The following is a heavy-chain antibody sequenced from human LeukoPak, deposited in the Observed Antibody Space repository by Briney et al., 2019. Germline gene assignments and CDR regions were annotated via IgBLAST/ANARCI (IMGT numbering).Heavy chain of an antibody. D-gene: IGHD3-22*01. CDR2: IYYSGST. Sequence: PSETLSLTCTVSGGSTSSYYWSWIRQPPGKGLEWIGYIYYSGSTNYNPSLKSRVTISVDTSKNQFSLKLSSVTAADTAVYYCARWSSEHYYDSSGYFEDWGQGTLVTVSS. CDR3: ARWSSEHYYDSSGYFED. V-gene: IGHV4-59*01. CDR1: GGSTSSYY. J-gene: IGHJ4*02.